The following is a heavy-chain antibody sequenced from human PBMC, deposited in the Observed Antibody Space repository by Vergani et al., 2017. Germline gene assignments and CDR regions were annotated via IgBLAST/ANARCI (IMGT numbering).Heavy chain of an antibody. V-gene: IGHV3-23*01. Sequence: EVQLLESGGDLVQPGGSLRLSCAASGFTFNHYAMNRVRQAPGKGLEWVSGISGSGGSTYYASSVKGRFTISRDSSKNTLYLQMNSLSAGDTAVYYCAKADPGNSGDDYPYYYHAMDVWCQGTTVTFSS. J-gene: IGHJ6*02. D-gene: IGHD5-12*01. CDR2: ISGSGGST. CDR3: AKADPGNSGDDYPYYYHAMDV. CDR1: GFTFNHYA.